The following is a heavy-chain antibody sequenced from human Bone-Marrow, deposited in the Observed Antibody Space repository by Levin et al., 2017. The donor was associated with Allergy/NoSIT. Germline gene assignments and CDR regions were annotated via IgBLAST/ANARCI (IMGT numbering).Heavy chain of an antibody. CDR2: IIPSFGAT. J-gene: IGHJ6*02. CDR3: ARGVRFLEWLSNPRHYYYYGMDV. CDR1: GGSLNNYA. Sequence: SVKVSCKASGGSLNNYAISWVRQAPGQGLEWMGGIIPSFGATNYAQTFQDRVTITADESTNRAYMELKGLRSGDTAVYYCARGVRFLEWLSNPRHYYYYGMDVWGQGTTVTVSS. V-gene: IGHV1-69*13. D-gene: IGHD3-3*01.